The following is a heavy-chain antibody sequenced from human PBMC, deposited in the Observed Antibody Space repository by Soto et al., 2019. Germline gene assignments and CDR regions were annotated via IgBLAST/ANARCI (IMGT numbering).Heavy chain of an antibody. CDR3: AKGGRQWLVTSDFNY. D-gene: IGHD6-19*01. CDR2: VSHDGRNT. Sequence: VQLVESGGGVVQPGRSLRLSCAASGFTFSDYAMHWVRQAPGKGLEWVAVVSHDGRNTHYADSVKGRFTISRDSSKNPVSLEMPRLRAEDTAVYYCAKGGRQWLVTSDFNYWGQGALVTVSS. J-gene: IGHJ4*02. CDR1: GFTFSDYA. V-gene: IGHV3-30*18.